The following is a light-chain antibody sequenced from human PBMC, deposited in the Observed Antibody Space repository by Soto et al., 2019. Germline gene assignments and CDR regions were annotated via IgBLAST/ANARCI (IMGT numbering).Light chain of an antibody. J-gene: IGKJ5*01. Sequence: EVALTQSQATLSLCPGARATLSCRASQSVSSYSAWNQQRPGQAPRLLIYDASNRATGIPARFSGSGSGTDFTFTISSLEPEDFAVYYCQQRSNWPITFGQGTRLEIK. CDR3: QQRSNWPIT. V-gene: IGKV3-11*01. CDR2: DAS. CDR1: QSVSSY.